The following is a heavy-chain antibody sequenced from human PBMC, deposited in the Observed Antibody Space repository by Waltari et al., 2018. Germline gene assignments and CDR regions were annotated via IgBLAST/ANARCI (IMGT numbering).Heavy chain of an antibody. V-gene: IGHV1-46*01. J-gene: IGHJ4*02. Sequence: QLQLVQSGAEVKKPGASVKVSCKASGYTFTSYYMHWVRQAPGQGLEWMGIINPSGGSTSYAQKFQGRVTMTRDTSTSTVYMELSSMRSEDTAVYYCAREGGLGVVTNWGQGTLVTVSS. D-gene: IGHD2-2*01. CDR2: INPSGGST. CDR3: AREGGLGVVTN. CDR1: GYTFTSYY.